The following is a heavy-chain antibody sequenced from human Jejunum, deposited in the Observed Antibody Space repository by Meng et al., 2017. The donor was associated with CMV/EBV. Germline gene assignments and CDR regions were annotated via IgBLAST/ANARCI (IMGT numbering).Heavy chain of an antibody. CDR1: GSTFSNYP. J-gene: IGHJ5*02. CDR3: AGGGPAIYSPFDP. Sequence: SGSTFSNYPLSWVRQAPGRGLEWVSGISSSGGSTYDADSVKGRFSISRDNSRNTLYLQMMSLRAEDTAVYYCAGGGPAIYSPFDPWGQGTLVTVSS. CDR2: ISSSGGST. D-gene: IGHD3-16*01. V-gene: IGHV3-23*01.